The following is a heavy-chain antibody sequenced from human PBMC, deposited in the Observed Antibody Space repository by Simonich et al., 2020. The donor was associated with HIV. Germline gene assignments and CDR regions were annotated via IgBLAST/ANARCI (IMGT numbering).Heavy chain of an antibody. D-gene: IGHD3-16*01. CDR3: ARGNPFYDY. V-gene: IGHV1-18*01. Sequence: QVQLVQSGAEVKKPGASVKVSYKASGYTFTNYGISWVRQAPGQGLEWMGRIRTYNGNKNYTQKLQGRVTMTTETSTSTAYMELRSLRSDDTAVYYCARGNPFYDYWGQGTLVTVSS. CDR1: GYTFTNYG. J-gene: IGHJ4*02. CDR2: IRTYNGNK.